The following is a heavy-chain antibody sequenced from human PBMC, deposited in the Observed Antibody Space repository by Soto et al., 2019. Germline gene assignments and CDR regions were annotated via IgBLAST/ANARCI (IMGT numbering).Heavy chain of an antibody. CDR1: GGSISSYY. D-gene: IGHD3-3*01. CDR3: ARGQRFSDWFDP. V-gene: IGHV4-4*07. Sequence: SETLSLTCTVSGGSISSYYWTWIRQPAGKGLEWIGRVYSSGGTHYNPSLKSRVTISLDTSKNQFSLRLLSVTDADTAVYYCARGQRFSDWFDPWGQGTLVTVSS. CDR2: VYSSGGT. J-gene: IGHJ5*02.